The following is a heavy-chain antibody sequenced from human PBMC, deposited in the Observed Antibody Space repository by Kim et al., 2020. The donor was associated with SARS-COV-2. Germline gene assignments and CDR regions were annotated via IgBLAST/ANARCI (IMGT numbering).Heavy chain of an antibody. D-gene: IGHD2-2*01. CDR1: GIPFSNAW. CDR3: TTVSMR. V-gene: IGHV3-15*01. J-gene: IGHJ4*02. CDR2: IKSKTDGGTA. Sequence: GGSLRLSCAVSGIPFSNAWMNWVRQTPGKGLEWIGRIKSKTDGGTADYAAPGKGRFTISRDDSKNTLYLLMNSLKTEDSGVYYCTTVSMRWGQGTLVTV.